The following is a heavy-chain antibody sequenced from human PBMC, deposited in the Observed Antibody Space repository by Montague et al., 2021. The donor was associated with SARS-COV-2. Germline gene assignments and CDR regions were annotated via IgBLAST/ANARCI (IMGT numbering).Heavy chain of an antibody. D-gene: IGHD3-3*01. CDR1: GGSISNYY. V-gene: IGHV4-59*01. Sequence: SETLSLTCTVSGGSISNYYWSWIRQSPGKGLEWIAYMYYSGSTKYNPSLKSRATISVATSKTQFSLTLSSMTAAATAVYYCARARGGTMFGVIGAYYGMDIWGQGTTVTVS. J-gene: IGHJ6*02. CDR2: MYYSGST. CDR3: ARARGGTMFGVIGAYYGMDI.